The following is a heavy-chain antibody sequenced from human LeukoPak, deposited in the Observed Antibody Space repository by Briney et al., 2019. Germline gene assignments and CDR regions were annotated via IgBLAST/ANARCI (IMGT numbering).Heavy chain of an antibody. V-gene: IGHV3-7*01. CDR2: MKEDGSDV. D-gene: IGHD6-19*01. CDR3: VRGGAVAGRFEA. Sequence: GGSLRLSCAASGFPFNSQTMRWVRQAPGKGLEWVAKMKEDGSDVKYVDSVRGRFTISRDNAKDSLFLEMNSLRDDDTAVYYCVRGGAVAGRFEAWGQGTQVTVSS. J-gene: IGHJ5*02. CDR1: GFPFNSQT.